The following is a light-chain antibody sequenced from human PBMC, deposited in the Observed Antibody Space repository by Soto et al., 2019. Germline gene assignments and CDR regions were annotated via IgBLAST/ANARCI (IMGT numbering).Light chain of an antibody. J-gene: IGLJ1*01. Sequence: HSALTQPASVSGSPLQSITISCTGTSSVVGSYNLVSWYQQHPGKAPKLMIYEVSKRPSGVSNRFSGSKSGNTASLTISGLQAEDEADYYCTSFTPSSTFVFGPGTKVTVL. CDR2: EVS. CDR1: SSVVGSYNL. V-gene: IGLV2-14*02. CDR3: TSFTPSSTFV.